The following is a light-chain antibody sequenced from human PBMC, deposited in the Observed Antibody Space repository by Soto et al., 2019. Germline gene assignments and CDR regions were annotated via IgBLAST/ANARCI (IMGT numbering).Light chain of an antibody. J-gene: IGLJ3*02. CDR2: SNN. CDR3: AVWDDSLNCRV. Sequence: QSVLTQPPSASGTPGQRVTISCSGSRSNIGSNTVNWYQQLPGTAPKLLMYSNNQRPSGVPDRFSGSKSGTSASLAISGLQSEDEADYYCAVWDDSLNCRVFGGGTKLTVL. V-gene: IGLV1-44*01. CDR1: RSNIGSNT.